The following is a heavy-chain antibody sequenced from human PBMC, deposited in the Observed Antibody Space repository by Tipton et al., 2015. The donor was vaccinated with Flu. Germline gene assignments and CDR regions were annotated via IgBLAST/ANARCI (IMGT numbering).Heavy chain of an antibody. J-gene: IGHJ4*02. Sequence: VQLVQSGGGLIQPGGSLRLSCVASGFSVSTNYMTWVRQAPGKGLEWVSIIYSGVDTYYADSVKGRFTIPRDNSQNIVYLQMNSLRADDTAVYYCARVVRPRNYFDSWGQGTLVTVSS. V-gene: IGHV3-53*01. D-gene: IGHD6-13*01. CDR3: ARVVRPRNYFDS. CDR2: IYSGVDT. CDR1: GFSVSTNY.